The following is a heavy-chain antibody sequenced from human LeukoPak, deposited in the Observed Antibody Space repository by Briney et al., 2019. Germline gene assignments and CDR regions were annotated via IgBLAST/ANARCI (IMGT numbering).Heavy chain of an antibody. D-gene: IGHD4-17*01. CDR2: ISYDGRNK. V-gene: IGHV3-30*03. Sequence: GRSLRLSCAASEVTFNNHDMHWVRQAPGKGLEWVAAISYDGRNKYYADSVKGRFTISRDNSKNTLNLQMNSLRAEDTAVYYCARDVEDYGDYRLDYWGQGTPVTVSS. J-gene: IGHJ4*02. CDR1: EVTFNNHD. CDR3: ARDVEDYGDYRLDY.